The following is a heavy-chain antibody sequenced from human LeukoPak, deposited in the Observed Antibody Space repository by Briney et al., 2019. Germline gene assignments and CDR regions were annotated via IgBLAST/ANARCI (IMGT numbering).Heavy chain of an antibody. CDR2: ISSSSSTI. CDR3: AGNGYYYDSSGYPYYFDY. CDR1: GFTFSSYS. D-gene: IGHD3-22*01. V-gene: IGHV3-48*01. J-gene: IGHJ4*02. Sequence: PGGSLRLSCAASGFTFSSYSMNWVRQAPGKGLEWVSYISSSSSTIYYADSVKGRFTISRDNAKNSLYLQMSSLRAEDTAVYYCAGNGYYYDSSGYPYYFDYWGQGTLVTVSS.